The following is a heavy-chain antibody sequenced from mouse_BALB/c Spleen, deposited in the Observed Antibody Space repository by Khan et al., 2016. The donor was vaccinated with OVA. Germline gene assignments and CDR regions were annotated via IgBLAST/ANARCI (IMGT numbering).Heavy chain of an antibody. Sequence: EVQLQQSGPELVKPGASVKISCKTSGYTFTEYTIHWVKRSHGKSLEWIGGINPNNGGTNYNQKFKGKATLTVDKSSSTAYMELRSPTSEDTAVYDCARWYFGSTWFAYWGQGTLVTVSA. D-gene: IGHD1-1*01. CDR1: GYTFTEYT. CDR3: ARWYFGSTWFAY. V-gene: IGHV1-18*01. J-gene: IGHJ3*01. CDR2: INPNNGGT.